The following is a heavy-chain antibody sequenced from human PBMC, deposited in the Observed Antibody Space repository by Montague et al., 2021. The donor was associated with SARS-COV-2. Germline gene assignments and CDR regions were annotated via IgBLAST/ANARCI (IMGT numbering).Heavy chain of an antibody. V-gene: IGHV4-59*08. CDR1: AGSINNHY. J-gene: IGHJ4*02. D-gene: IGHD6-19*01. CDR2: VYFSGTA. CDR3: ARRPSSGWSFDY. Sequence: SETLSLTCTVSAGSINNHYWNWIRQTPGKELEWIAYVYFSGTASYNPSLKSRVTISVDTSRNQFSLQLTSVTAADTAVYYCARRPSSGWSFDYWGQGTQVSVSS.